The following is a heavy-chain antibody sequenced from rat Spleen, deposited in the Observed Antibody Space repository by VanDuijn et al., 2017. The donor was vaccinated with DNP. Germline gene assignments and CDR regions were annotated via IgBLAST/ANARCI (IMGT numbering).Heavy chain of an antibody. CDR1: GFSLTSYD. D-gene: IGHD1-2*01. Sequence: VQLKESGPGLVQPSQTLSLTCTVSGFSLTSYDVHWVRQPPGKGLEWVATILYDGSRTYSRDSVKGRFTISRDNAKSTLYLQMDSLRSEDTATYYCATSTGAYWGQGTLVTVSS. J-gene: IGHJ3*01. CDR3: ATSTGAY. V-gene: IGHV5S10*01. CDR2: ILYDGSRT.